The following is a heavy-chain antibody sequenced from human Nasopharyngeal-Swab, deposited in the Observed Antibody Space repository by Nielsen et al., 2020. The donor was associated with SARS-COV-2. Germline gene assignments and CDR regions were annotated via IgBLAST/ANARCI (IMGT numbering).Heavy chain of an antibody. D-gene: IGHD6-13*01. CDR3: ARDWATGINY. V-gene: IGHV3-23*01. J-gene: IGHJ4*02. CDR1: GFTFRIDS. Sequence: GESLKISCAASGFTFRIDSMSWVRQAPGKGLEWVSTISNSGSSTYYADSVKGRFTISRGNSENMLYLQMNSLRADDTAVYYCARDWATGINYWGQGTLVTVSS. CDR2: ISNSGSST.